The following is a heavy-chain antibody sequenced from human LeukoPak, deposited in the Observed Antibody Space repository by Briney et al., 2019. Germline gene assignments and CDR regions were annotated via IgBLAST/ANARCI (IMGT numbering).Heavy chain of an antibody. CDR3: ARDSSGLNWFDP. V-gene: IGHV4-59*01. CDR1: GGSISSYY. D-gene: IGHD3-22*01. CDR2: IYYSGST. J-gene: IGHJ5*02. Sequence: NPSETLSLTCTVSGGSISSYYWSWIRQPPGKGLEWIGYIYYSGSTNYNPSLKSRVTISVDTSKNQFFLKLSSVTAADTAVYYCARDSSGLNWFDPWGQGTLVTVSS.